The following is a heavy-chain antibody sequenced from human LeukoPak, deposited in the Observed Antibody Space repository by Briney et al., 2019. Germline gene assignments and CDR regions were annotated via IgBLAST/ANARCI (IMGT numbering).Heavy chain of an antibody. J-gene: IGHJ5*02. CDR1: GFTFRDYY. CDR3: ARDGYSYGINWFDP. D-gene: IGHD5-18*01. Sequence: GGSLRLSCAASGFTFRDYYVSWVRQAPGKGLEWVSYISSSGSTIYYADSVKGRFTISRDNAKNSLYLQMNSLRAEDTAVYYCARDGYSYGINWFDPWGQGTLVTVSS. V-gene: IGHV3-11*04. CDR2: ISSSGSTI.